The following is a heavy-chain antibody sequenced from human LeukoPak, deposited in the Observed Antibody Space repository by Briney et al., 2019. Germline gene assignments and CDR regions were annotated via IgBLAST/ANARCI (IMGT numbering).Heavy chain of an antibody. CDR3: AEDPRGLYGDSYFDY. D-gene: IGHD4-17*01. CDR2: ISGSGGST. V-gene: IGHV3-23*01. J-gene: IGHJ4*02. Sequence: GGSLRLSCAASGFTFSSYAMSWVRQAPGKGLEWVSAISGSGGSTYYADSVKGRFTISRDNSKNTLYLQMNSLRAEDTAVYYCAEDPRGLYGDSYFDYWGQGTLVTVSS. CDR1: GFTFSSYA.